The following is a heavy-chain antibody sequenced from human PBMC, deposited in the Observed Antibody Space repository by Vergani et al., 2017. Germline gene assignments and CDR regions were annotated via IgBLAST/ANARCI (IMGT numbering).Heavy chain of an antibody. CDR2: IKSTVDRGTT. CDR1: GFSFRNAW. Sequence: EVQLVESGGGIVKPGGSLRLSCVASGFSFRNAWMNWVRRTPGKGLEWVGRIKSTVDRGTTDYAAAVKGRFTISRDDSKNTLFLQMNGLNTEDIGVYYCTTDPRYCGDGSCYWLRDHHYYGMDVWGQGTTVTVSS. CDR3: TTDPRYCGDGSCYWLRDHHYYGMDV. V-gene: IGHV3-15*07. D-gene: IGHD2-21*01. J-gene: IGHJ6*02.